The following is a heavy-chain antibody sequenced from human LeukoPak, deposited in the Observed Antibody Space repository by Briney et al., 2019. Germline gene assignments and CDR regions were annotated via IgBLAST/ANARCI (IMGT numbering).Heavy chain of an antibody. V-gene: IGHV4-59*02. CDR1: GGSVSNYY. CDR2: TYYNERS. CDR3: ARKEWVPYYFDF. D-gene: IGHD3-3*01. J-gene: IGHJ4*02. Sequence: SETLSLTCTVSGGSVSNYYWSWIRQPRGKGLEWIGYTYYNERSNYNPALKSRVTFSVDTSKNQFSLKLTSVTSADTAVYYCARKEWVPYYFDFWGQGALVTVSS.